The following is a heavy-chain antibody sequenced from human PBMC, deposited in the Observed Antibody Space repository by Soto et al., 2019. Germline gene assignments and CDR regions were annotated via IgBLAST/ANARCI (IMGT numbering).Heavy chain of an antibody. Sequence: GSLRLSCAASGFTFSSYAMSWVRQAPGKGLEWVSAISGSGGNTYYADSVKGRFTISRDNSKNTLYLQMNSLRAEDTAVYYCAKSGYSYDRFDYWGQGTLVTVSS. D-gene: IGHD5-18*01. CDR2: ISGSGGNT. CDR3: AKSGYSYDRFDY. V-gene: IGHV3-23*01. CDR1: GFTFSSYA. J-gene: IGHJ4*02.